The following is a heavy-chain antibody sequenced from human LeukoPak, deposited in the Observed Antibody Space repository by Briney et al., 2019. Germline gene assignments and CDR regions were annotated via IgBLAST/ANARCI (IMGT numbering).Heavy chain of an antibody. CDR1: GGSISSGGYY. CDR3: AREGTNRGMDV. CDR2: IYHSGST. V-gene: IGHV4-31*03. J-gene: IGHJ6*02. D-gene: IGHD2-8*01. Sequence: PSQTLSLTCTVSGGSISSGGYYWSWIRQHPGRGPEWIGNIYHSGSTHYNPSLRSRLTISVDTSKNQFSLRLSSVTAADTAVYYCAREGTNRGMDVWGQGTTVTVSS.